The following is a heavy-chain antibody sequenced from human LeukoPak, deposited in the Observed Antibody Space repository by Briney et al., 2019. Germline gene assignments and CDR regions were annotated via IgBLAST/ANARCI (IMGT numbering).Heavy chain of an antibody. CDR2: INHSGST. CDR1: GGSFSGYY. Sequence: SETLSLTCAVDGGSFSGYYWSWIRKPPGKGLEWIGEINHSGSTNYNPSLKSRVTISVDTSKNQFSLKLSSVTAADTAVYYCARSYDSSGYYFDYWGQGTLVTVSS. J-gene: IGHJ4*02. D-gene: IGHD3-22*01. V-gene: IGHV4-34*01. CDR3: ARSYDSSGYYFDY.